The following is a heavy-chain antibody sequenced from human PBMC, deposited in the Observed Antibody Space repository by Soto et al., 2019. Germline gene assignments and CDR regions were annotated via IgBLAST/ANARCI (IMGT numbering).Heavy chain of an antibody. V-gene: IGHV1-8*01. D-gene: IGHD4-4*01. J-gene: IGHJ4*02. CDR1: GYAFTSYD. CDR3: DRPSHAVYSSN. Sequence: GSVRLSCTSSGYAFTSYDINSVSQAPGQGLEWVGWINPTGEYTAHAQKFQGRVTLAREISTATAYMELSSLTSEDTAVYFCDRPSHAVYSSNWGPATQGTVSS. CDR2: INPTGEYT.